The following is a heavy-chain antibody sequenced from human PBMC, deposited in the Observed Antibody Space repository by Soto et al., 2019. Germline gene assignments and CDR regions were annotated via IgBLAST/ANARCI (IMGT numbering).Heavy chain of an antibody. CDR1: GGTFASYV. CDR3: ARVHSSGIFYFVDP. CDR2: IMPIFGTP. D-gene: IGHD3-10*01. J-gene: IGHJ5*02. Sequence: QVQLVQSGAEVKKPGSSVKVSCKASGGTFASYVISWLRQAPGQGLEWMGGIMPIFGTPNYAQKFRGRVTISADESTSTAYLELSSLTSDDTAVYYCARVHSSGIFYFVDPWGQGTLATVSS. V-gene: IGHV1-69*01.